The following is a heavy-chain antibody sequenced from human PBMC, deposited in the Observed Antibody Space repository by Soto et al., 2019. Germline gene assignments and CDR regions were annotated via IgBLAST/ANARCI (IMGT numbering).Heavy chain of an antibody. CDR2: ISWDGGST. CDR3: AKDISRYCSSWYGAFDI. J-gene: IGHJ3*02. D-gene: IGHD6-13*01. CDR1: GFTFDDYT. V-gene: IGHV3-43*01. Sequence: EVQLVESGGVVVQPGGSLRLSCAASGFTFDDYTMHWVRQAPGKGLEWVSLISWDGGSTYYADSVKGRFTISRDNSKNSLYLQMNRMRTEDTALYYYAKDISRYCSSWYGAFDIWGQGTMVTVSS.